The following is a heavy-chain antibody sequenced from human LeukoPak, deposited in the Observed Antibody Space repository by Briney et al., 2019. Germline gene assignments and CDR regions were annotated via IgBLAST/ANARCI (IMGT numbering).Heavy chain of an antibody. Sequence: PGGSLRLSCAASGFTFSSYSMNWVRQAPGKGLEWVSYISSSSSTIYYADSVKGRFTISRDNAKNSLYLQMNSLRAEDTAVYYYAREATSVDYWGQGTLVTVSS. J-gene: IGHJ4*02. D-gene: IGHD1-26*01. CDR1: GFTFSSYS. CDR2: ISSSSSTI. CDR3: AREATSVDY. V-gene: IGHV3-48*01.